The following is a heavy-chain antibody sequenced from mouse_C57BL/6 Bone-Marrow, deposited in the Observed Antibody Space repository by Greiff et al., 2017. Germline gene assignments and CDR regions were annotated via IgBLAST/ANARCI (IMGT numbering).Heavy chain of an antibody. Sequence: EVQLVESGGGLVKPGGSLKLSCAASGFTFSSYAMSWVRQTPEKRLEWVATISDGGSYTYYPDNVKGRFTISRDNAKNNLYLQMSHLKSEDTAMYYCARGDGYGFLDVWGTGTTVTVSS. V-gene: IGHV5-4*01. CDR2: ISDGGSYT. J-gene: IGHJ1*03. CDR3: ARGDGYGFLDV. CDR1: GFTFSSYA. D-gene: IGHD2-3*01.